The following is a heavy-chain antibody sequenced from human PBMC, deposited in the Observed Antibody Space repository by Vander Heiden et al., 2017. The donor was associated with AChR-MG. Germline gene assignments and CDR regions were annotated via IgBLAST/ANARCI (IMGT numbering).Heavy chain of an antibody. D-gene: IGHD6-19*01. Sequence: QVQLQQWGAGLLKPSETLSLTCAVYGGSFSGYYWSWIRQPPGKGLEWIGESNHSGSTNYNPSLKSRVTISVDTSKNQFSLKLSSVTAADTAVYYCARGPGYSSGWTPTGTFDIWGQGTMVTVSS. J-gene: IGHJ3*02. CDR2: SNHSGST. CDR1: GGSFSGYY. V-gene: IGHV4-34*01. CDR3: ARGPGYSSGWTPTGTFDI.